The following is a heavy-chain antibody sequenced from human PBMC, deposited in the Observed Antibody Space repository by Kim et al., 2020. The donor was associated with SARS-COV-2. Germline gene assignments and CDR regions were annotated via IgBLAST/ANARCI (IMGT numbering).Heavy chain of an antibody. CDR3: AREVYYGSGSCKSRWWYGIDV. V-gene: IGHV4-31*03. CDR2: IYYSGST. CDR1: GGSISSGGYY. D-gene: IGHD3-10*01. Sequence: SETLSLTCTVSGGSISSGGYYWSWIRQHPGKGLEWIGYIYYSGSTYYNPSLKSRVTISVDTSKNQFSLKLSSVTAADTAVYYCAREVYYGSGSCKSRWWYGIDVWGQGTTVTVSS. J-gene: IGHJ6*02.